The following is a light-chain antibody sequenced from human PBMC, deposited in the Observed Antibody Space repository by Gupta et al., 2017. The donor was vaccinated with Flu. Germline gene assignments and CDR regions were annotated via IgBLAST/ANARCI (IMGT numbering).Light chain of an antibody. J-gene: IGKJ4*01. CDR2: DAS. CDR3: QQYDNLRLT. CDR1: LDISNY. V-gene: IGKV1-33*01. Sequence: DIQMTQSPPSLSASVGDRVIITCRASLDISNYLNWYQQKPGKAPKLLIFDASNLETGVPSRFSGSRSGTEFTFTISSLQPEDIATYYCQQYDNLRLTFGGGTKVQI.